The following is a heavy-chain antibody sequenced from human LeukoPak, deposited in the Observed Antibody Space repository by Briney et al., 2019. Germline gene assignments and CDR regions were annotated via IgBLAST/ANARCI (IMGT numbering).Heavy chain of an antibody. J-gene: IGHJ4*02. CDR2: ISYDGSNK. D-gene: IGHD3-22*01. CDR1: GFTFSSYA. V-gene: IGHV3-30-3*01. CDR3: ARDRDYDSSGYLDY. Sequence: PGRSLRLSRAASGFTFSSYAMHWVRQAPGKGLEWVAVISYDGSNKYYADSVKGRFTISRDNSKNTLYLQMNSLRAEDPAVYYCARDRDYDSSGYLDYWGQGTLVTVSS.